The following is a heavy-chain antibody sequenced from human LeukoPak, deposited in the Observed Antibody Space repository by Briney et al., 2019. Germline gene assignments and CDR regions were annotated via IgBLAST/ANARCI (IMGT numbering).Heavy chain of an antibody. J-gene: IGHJ5*02. CDR2: IIPIFGTA. Sequence: ASVKVSCKASGGTFISYAISWVRQAPGQGLEWMGGIIPIFGTANYAQKFQGRVTITADESTSTAYMELSSLRSEDTAVYYCARDRVGERNDYTWFDPWGQGTLVTVSS. CDR3: ARDRVGERNDYTWFDP. V-gene: IGHV1-69*01. CDR1: GGTFISYA. D-gene: IGHD3-10*01.